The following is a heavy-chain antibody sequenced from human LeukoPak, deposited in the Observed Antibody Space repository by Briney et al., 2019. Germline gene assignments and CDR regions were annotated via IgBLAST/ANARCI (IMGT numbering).Heavy chain of an antibody. CDR3: AREGTYGDYVVEY. CDR2: FYVTGGSH. CDR1: GDSISNYY. Sequence: PSETLSLTCTVSGDSISNYYWSWIRQSAGEGLEWIGRFYVTGGSHNYNPSLKSRVTMSVDTSKNQFSLKLSSVTAADTAVYYCAREGTYGDYVVEYWGQGTLVTVSS. D-gene: IGHD4-17*01. V-gene: IGHV4-4*07. J-gene: IGHJ4*02.